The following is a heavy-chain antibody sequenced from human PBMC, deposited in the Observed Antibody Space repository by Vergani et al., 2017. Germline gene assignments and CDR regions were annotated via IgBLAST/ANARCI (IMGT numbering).Heavy chain of an antibody. V-gene: IGHV1-69*18. CDR3: ASYYGSGSYYSPDYYYYGMDV. CDR1: GGTFSSYA. J-gene: IGHJ6*02. D-gene: IGHD3-10*01. Sequence: QVQLVQSGAEVKKPGSSVKVSCKASGGTFSSYAISWVRQAPGQGLEWMGRIIPIFGTANYAQKFQGRVTITADESTSTAYMELSSLRSEDTAMYYCASYYGSGSYYSPDYYYYGMDVWGQGTTVTVSS. CDR2: IIPIFGTA.